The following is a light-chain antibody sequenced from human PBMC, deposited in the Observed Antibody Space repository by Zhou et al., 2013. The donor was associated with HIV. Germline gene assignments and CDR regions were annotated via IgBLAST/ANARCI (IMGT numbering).Light chain of an antibody. V-gene: IGKV3-20*01. Sequence: EIVLTQSPGTLSLSPGERATLSCRASRAVEDRYLAWYQQKPGQAPRLLIFGTYIRATGIPDRFSGSGSGVDFTLTISGLEPEDFAVYYCQLYATSTFTFGPGTKVDLK. CDR3: QLYATSTFT. J-gene: IGKJ3*01. CDR2: GTY. CDR1: RAVEDRY.